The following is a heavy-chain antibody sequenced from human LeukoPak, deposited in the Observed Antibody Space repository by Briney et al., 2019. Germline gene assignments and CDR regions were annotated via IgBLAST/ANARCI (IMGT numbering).Heavy chain of an antibody. CDR1: GFTFSSYG. J-gene: IGHJ2*01. D-gene: IGHD2-21*02. CDR3: ARSRQVGVHCGGDCPYWYFDL. Sequence: GGSLRLSCAASGFTFSSYGMHWVRQAPGQGLEWVAVIWYDGSNKYYADSVKGRFTISRDNSKNTLYLQMNSLRAEDTAVYYCARSRQVGVHCGGDCPYWYFDLWGRGTLVTVSS. V-gene: IGHV3-33*01. CDR2: IWYDGSNK.